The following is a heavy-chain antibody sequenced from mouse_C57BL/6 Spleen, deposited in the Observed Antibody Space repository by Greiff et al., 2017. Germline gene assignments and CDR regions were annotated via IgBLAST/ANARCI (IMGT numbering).Heavy chain of an antibody. D-gene: IGHD4-1*01. Sequence: QVQLQQPGAELVKPGASVKVSCKASGYTFTSYWMHWVKQRPGQGLEWIGRIHPSDSDTNYNQKFKGKATLTVDKSSSTAYMQLSSRTSEDAAVYYCAMGGLAGSHYYAMDYWGQGTSVTVSA. CDR2: IHPSDSDT. CDR1: GYTFTSYW. J-gene: IGHJ4*01. CDR3: AMGGLAGSHYYAMDY. V-gene: IGHV1-74*01.